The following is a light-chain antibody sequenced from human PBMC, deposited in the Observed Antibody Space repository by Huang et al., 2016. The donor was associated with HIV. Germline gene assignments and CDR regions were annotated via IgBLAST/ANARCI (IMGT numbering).Light chain of an antibody. CDR1: QSVSRN. J-gene: IGKJ3*01. CDR3: QQYNDWPIT. CDR2: GAS. V-gene: IGKV3-15*01. Sequence: EIVMTQSPATLSVSPGQRVTLSCRASQSVSRNLAWYQQKPGQAPRLLIYGASTRATGIPARFSGSGSGTEFTLTISSLQSEHFAVYYCQQYNDWPITLGPGTKVDAK.